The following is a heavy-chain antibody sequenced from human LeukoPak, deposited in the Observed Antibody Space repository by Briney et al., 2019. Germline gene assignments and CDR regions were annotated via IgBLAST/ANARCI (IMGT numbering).Heavy chain of an antibody. CDR1: GFTLSNAW. Sequence: SGGSLRLSCAASGFTLSNAWIRSGRQAPGKGLEWVGRIKTKTEVGTTDYAAPVTGRFTISRDDSKNTLYLQINSLKTEDTAVYYCTTGLALGGSYSYFDYWGQGTLVTVSS. J-gene: IGHJ4*02. CDR2: IKTKTEVGTT. CDR3: TTGLALGGSYSYFDY. D-gene: IGHD3-16*01. V-gene: IGHV3-15*05.